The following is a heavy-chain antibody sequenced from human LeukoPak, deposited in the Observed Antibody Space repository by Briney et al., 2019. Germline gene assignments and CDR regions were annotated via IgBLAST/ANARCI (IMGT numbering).Heavy chain of an antibody. Sequence: SETLSLTRTVSGGSISSGGYYWSWIRQPPGKGLEWIGYIYHSGSTYYNPSLKSRVTISVDRSKNQFSLKLSSVTAADTAVYYCARAGYCSSTSCYLGAFDIWGQGTMVTVSS. CDR3: ARAGYCSSTSCYLGAFDI. J-gene: IGHJ3*02. CDR2: IYHSGST. V-gene: IGHV4-30-2*01. D-gene: IGHD2-2*01. CDR1: GGSISSGGYY.